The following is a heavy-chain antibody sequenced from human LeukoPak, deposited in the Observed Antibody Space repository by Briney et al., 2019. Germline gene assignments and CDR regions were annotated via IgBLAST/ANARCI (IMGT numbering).Heavy chain of an antibody. V-gene: IGHV3-43*02. J-gene: IGHJ4*02. CDR3: AKDRYSSSSGAFDI. D-gene: IGHD6-6*01. CDR1: GFTFDDYA. CDR2: ISGDGGGT. Sequence: GGSLRLSCAASGFTFDDYAMHWVRQAPGKGLGWVSLISGDGGGTYYADSVKGRFTISRDNSKNSLYLQMNSLRAEDMALYYCAKDRYSSSSGAFDIWGQGTLVTVSS.